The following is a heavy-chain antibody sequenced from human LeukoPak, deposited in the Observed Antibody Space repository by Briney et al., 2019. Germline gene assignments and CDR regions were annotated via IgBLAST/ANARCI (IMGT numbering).Heavy chain of an antibody. J-gene: IGHJ4*02. CDR3: ARDLASCAGGCHSDGFDY. D-gene: IGHD2-21*02. CDR1: GYSISSGYY. V-gene: IGHV4-38-2*02. CDR2: IYHGGST. Sequence: SETLSLTCTVSGYSISSGYYWGWIRQSPGKGLEWIGSIYHGGSTYYNPSLRSRVIVSVDTSKNHFSLKMSSVTAADTAFYYWARDLASCAGGCHSDGFDYWGQGTLVTVSS.